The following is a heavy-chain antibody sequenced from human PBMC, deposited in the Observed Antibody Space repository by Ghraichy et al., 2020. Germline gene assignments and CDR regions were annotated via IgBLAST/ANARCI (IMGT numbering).Heavy chain of an antibody. D-gene: IGHD2-21*02. CDR2: IEEDGSED. V-gene: IGHV3-7*01. CDR3: ARVVVVATAKENWFDP. CDR1: GFTFSSHW. J-gene: IGHJ5*02. Sequence: GGSLRLSCAASGFTFSSHWMTWVRQTPGKGLEWVATIEEDGSEDFYADSVRGRFTISRDNAKNSLYLQMHSLRVEDTAVYFCARVVVVATAKENWFDPWAREPWSPSPQ.